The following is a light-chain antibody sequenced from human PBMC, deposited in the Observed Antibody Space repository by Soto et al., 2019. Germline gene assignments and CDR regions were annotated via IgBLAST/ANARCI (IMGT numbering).Light chain of an antibody. CDR3: EQYGNSRVT. CDR1: PSVSSNY. CDR2: SVS. V-gene: IGKV3-20*01. Sequence: EIVLTQSPGTLSLSPGERATLSCRASPSVSSNYLAWYQQKPGQAPRLLIYSVSSRATGIADRFSGSGSATDFTLTISRLEPEDFAVYYCEQYGNSRVTFGPGTKVDIK. J-gene: IGKJ3*01.